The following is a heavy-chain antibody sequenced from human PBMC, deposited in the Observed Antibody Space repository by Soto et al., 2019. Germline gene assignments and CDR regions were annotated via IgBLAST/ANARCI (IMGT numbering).Heavy chain of an antibody. CDR2: ISGSGGST. CDR1: GFTFSSYA. Sequence: GGSLRLSCAASGFTFSSYAMSWVRQAPGKGLEWVSAISGSGGSTYYADSVKGRFTISRDNSKNTLYLQMNSLRAEDTAVYYCAKGAAQRWRGSPMYNWFDPWGQGTLVTVSS. J-gene: IGHJ5*02. V-gene: IGHV3-23*01. CDR3: AKGAAQRWRGSPMYNWFDP. D-gene: IGHD3-3*01.